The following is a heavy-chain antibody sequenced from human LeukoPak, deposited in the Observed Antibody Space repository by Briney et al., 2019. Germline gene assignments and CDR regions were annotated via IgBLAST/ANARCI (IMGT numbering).Heavy chain of an antibody. D-gene: IGHD5-18*01. CDR3: ARGFNTAMAIYYYYYYMDV. V-gene: IGHV1-2*02. Sequence: ASVKVSCKASVYTFTGYYMHWVRQAPGQGLEWMGWINPNSGSTNYAQKFQGRITMTRDMSTSTVYMEMSSLRSEDTAVYYCARGFNTAMAIYYYYYYMDVWGKGTTVTVSS. CDR2: INPNSGST. CDR1: VYTFTGYY. J-gene: IGHJ6*03.